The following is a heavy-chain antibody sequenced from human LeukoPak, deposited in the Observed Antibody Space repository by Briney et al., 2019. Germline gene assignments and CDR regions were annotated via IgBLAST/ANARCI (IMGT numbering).Heavy chain of an antibody. J-gene: IGHJ3*02. CDR1: GFTFSSYG. Sequence: SGGSLRLSCAASGFTFSSYGMSWVRQAPGKGLEWVSAISGSGGSTYYADSVKGRFIISRDNSKNTLYLQMNSLRAEDTAVYYCANDGAYYDSSTDAFGIWGQGTMVTVSS. D-gene: IGHD3-22*01. CDR2: ISGSGGST. V-gene: IGHV3-23*01. CDR3: ANDGAYYDSSTDAFGI.